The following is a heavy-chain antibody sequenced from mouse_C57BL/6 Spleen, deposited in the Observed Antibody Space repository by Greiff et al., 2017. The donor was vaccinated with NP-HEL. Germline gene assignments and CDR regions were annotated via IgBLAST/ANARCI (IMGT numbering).Heavy chain of an antibody. J-gene: IGHJ1*03. CDR3: ARANYYGSSHWYFDV. V-gene: IGHV1-42*01. Sequence: VQPKESGPELVKPGASVKISCKASGYSFTGYYMNWVKQSPEKSLEWIGEFNPSTGGTTYNQKFKAKATLTVDKSSSTAYMQLKSLTSEDSAVYDCARANYYGSSHWYFDVWGTGTTVTVSS. CDR2: FNPSTGGT. D-gene: IGHD1-1*01. CDR1: GYSFTGYY.